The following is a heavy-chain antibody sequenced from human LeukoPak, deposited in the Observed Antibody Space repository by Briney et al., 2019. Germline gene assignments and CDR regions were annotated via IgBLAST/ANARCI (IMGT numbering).Heavy chain of an antibody. CDR2: IYTSGST. V-gene: IGHV4-4*07. J-gene: IGHJ6*03. D-gene: IGHD2-15*01. Sequence: PSETLSLTCTVSGGSISSYYWSRIRQPAGKGLEWIGRIYTSGSTNYNPSLKSRVTISVDKSKNQFSLKLSSVTAADTAVYYCARDLSGCSGGSCRAAYYYYYMDVWGKGTTVTVSS. CDR1: GGSISSYY. CDR3: ARDLSGCSGGSCRAAYYYYYMDV.